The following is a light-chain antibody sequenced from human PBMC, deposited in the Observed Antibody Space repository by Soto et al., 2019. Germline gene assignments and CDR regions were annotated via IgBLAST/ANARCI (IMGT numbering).Light chain of an antibody. Sequence: QSVLTQPPSVSGAPGQRVTISCTGSSSNIVAGYDVHWYQQLPGTAPKLLIYGNSNRPSGVPDRFSGSKSGTSASLAITGLQAEDEADYYCQSYDSSLRGWVFGGGTKLTVL. J-gene: IGLJ3*02. V-gene: IGLV1-40*01. CDR3: QSYDSSLRGWV. CDR2: GNS. CDR1: SSNIVAGYD.